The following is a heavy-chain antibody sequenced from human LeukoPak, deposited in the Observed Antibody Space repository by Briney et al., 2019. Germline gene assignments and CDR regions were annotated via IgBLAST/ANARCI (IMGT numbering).Heavy chain of an antibody. CDR2: ISGGGDDI. CDR1: GFTFSDYY. V-gene: IGHV3-11*01. CDR3: ARDIRAVGVTLYFDY. D-gene: IGHD1-26*01. Sequence: GGSLRLSCAASGFTFSDYYMSGIRQAPGMGLEWLSYISGGGDDIHYADSVKGRFTISRDNAKNSLYLQMNSLRAGDTAMYYCARDIRAVGVTLYFDYWGQGILVTVSS. J-gene: IGHJ4*02.